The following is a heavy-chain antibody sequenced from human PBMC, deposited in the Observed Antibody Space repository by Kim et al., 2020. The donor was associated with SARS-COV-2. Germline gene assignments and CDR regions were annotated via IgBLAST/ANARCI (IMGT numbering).Heavy chain of an antibody. CDR2: ISGSGGST. Sequence: GGSLRLSCAASGFTFSSYAMSWVRQAPGKGLEWVSAISGSGGSTYYADSVKGRFTISRDNSKNTLYLQMNSLRAEDTAVYYCAKDSIEVIPAAMQVPDFDYWGQGTLVTVSS. D-gene: IGHD2-2*01. J-gene: IGHJ4*02. CDR3: AKDSIEVIPAAMQVPDFDY. CDR1: GFTFSSYA. V-gene: IGHV3-23*01.